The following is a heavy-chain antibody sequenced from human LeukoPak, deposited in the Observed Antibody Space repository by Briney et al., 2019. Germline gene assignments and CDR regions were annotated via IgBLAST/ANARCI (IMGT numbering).Heavy chain of an antibody. J-gene: IGHJ1*01. CDR1: GFTFSSYA. CDR3: AKGRSSGWYLYQPPLQH. V-gene: IGHV3-23*01. D-gene: IGHD6-19*01. Sequence: GASLRLSCAASGFTFSSYAMSWVRQAPGKGLEWVSAISGSGGSTYYADSVRGRFTISRDNSKKTLYLQMNSLRAEDTAVYYCAKGRSSGWYLYQPPLQHWGQGTLVTVSS. CDR2: ISGSGGST.